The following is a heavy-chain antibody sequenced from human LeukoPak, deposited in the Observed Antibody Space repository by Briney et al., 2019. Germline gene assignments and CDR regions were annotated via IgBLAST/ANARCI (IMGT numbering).Heavy chain of an antibody. D-gene: IGHD2-15*01. CDR3: ARDKGGYCSGGSCYSDPYYYGMDV. V-gene: IGHV3-48*03. CDR1: GFTFSSYE. CDR2: ISSSGSTI. J-gene: IGHJ6*04. Sequence: GGSLRLSCAASGFTFSSYEMNWVRQAPGRGLEWVSYISSSGSTIYYADSVKGRFTISRDNAKNSLYLQMNSLRAEDTAVYYCARDKGGYCSGGSCYSDPYYYGMDVWGKGTTVTVSS.